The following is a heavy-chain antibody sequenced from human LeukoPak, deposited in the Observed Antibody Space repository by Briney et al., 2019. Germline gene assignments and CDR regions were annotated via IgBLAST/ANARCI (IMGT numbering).Heavy chain of an antibody. D-gene: IGHD3-16*02. J-gene: IGHJ6*03. V-gene: IGHV1-2*02. CDR1: GYTFTGYY. Sequence: ASVKVSCKASGYTFTGYYMHWVRQAPGQGLEWMGWINPNSGGTNYAQKLQGRVTMTTDTSTSTAYMELRSLRSDDTAVYYCARDAVTQASYYYYYMDVWGKGTTVTVSS. CDR3: ARDAVTQASYYYYYMDV. CDR2: INPNSGGT.